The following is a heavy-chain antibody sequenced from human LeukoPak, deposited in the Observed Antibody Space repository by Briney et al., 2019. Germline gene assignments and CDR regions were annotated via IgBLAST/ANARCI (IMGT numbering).Heavy chain of an antibody. CDR3: ARAINVGTSMVNWFDP. CDR1: GFSVGDNN. CDR2: IKQDGSEK. D-gene: IGHD5-18*01. Sequence: QPGGSLRLSCAASGFSVGDNNMSWVRQAPGKGLEWVANIKQDGSEKYYVDSVKGRFTISRDNAKNSLYLQMNSLRAEDTAVYYCARAINVGTSMVNWFDPWGQGTLVTVSS. J-gene: IGHJ5*02. V-gene: IGHV3-7*01.